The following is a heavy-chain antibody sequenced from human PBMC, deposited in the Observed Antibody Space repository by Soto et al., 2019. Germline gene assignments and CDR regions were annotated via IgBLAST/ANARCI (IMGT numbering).Heavy chain of an antibody. CDR2: IYYSGST. Sequence: SETLSLTCTVSCGSISSYYWSWIRQPPGKGLEWIGYIYYSGSTNYNPSLKSRVTISVDTSKNQFSLKLSSVTAADTAVYYCARQEILTGYYNVTGRGRRGMDVWGQGTTVTVSS. CDR1: CGSISSYY. J-gene: IGHJ6*02. CDR3: ARQEILTGYYNVTGRGRRGMDV. D-gene: IGHD3-9*01. V-gene: IGHV4-59*08.